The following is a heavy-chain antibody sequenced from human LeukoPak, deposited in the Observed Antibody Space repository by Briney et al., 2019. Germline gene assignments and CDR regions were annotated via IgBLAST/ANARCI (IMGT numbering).Heavy chain of an antibody. CDR2: IRTYNGNT. Sequence: ASVKVSCKASGYTFTSYGISSVRQAPGQRLEWMGWIRTYNGNTNYAQKLLGRLNRKTDTSTSTAYKQLRSLRSDDTAVYYCATQYSSGWYMDYWGEGTRVTVSS. D-gene: IGHD6-19*01. J-gene: IGHJ4*02. CDR1: GYTFTSYG. V-gene: IGHV1-18*01. CDR3: ATQYSSGWYMDY.